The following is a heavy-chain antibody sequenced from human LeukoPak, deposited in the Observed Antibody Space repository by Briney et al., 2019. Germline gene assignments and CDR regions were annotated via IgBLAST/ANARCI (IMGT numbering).Heavy chain of an antibody. J-gene: IGHJ4*02. CDR1: GFTFSSYV. CDR2: ISGSGGST. V-gene: IGHV3-23*01. CDR3: ARVLPDSSGYYYDY. Sequence: PGGSLRLSFVASGFTFSSYVMTWVRQAPGKGLEWVATISGSGGSTYYADSAKGRFTISRDNAKNSLYLQMNSLRAEDTALYHCARVLPDSSGYYYDYWGQGTLVTVSS. D-gene: IGHD3-22*01.